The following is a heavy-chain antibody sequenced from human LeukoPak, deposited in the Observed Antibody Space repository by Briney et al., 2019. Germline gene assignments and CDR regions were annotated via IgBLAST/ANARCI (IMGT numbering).Heavy chain of an antibody. CDR3: ARDGGSQTNYYYYGMDV. CDR1: GGSISSGGYY. J-gene: IGHJ6*04. D-gene: IGHD2-15*01. V-gene: IGHV4-31*03. CDR2: IYYSGST. Sequence: SETLSLTCTVSGGSISSGGYYWSWIRQHPGKSLEWIGYIYYSGSTYYNPSLKSRVTISVDTSKNQFSLKLSSVTAADTAVYYCARDGGSQTNYYYYGMDVWGKGTTVTVSS.